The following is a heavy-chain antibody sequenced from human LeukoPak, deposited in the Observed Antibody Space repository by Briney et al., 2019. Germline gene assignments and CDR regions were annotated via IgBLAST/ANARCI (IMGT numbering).Heavy chain of an antibody. V-gene: IGHV4-34*01. CDR1: GGSFSGYY. CDR3: ARGRVSSSTWYSTYYYFFYMDF. J-gene: IGHJ6*03. CDR2: IKHSGST. Sequence: SETLSLTCAVYGGSFSGYYWSWIRQPPGKGLEWIGEIKHSGSTNYNPSLKSRVTISVDTSKNQFSLKLSSVTAADTAVYFCARGRVSSSTWYSTYYYFFYMDFWGEGTTVTVSS. D-gene: IGHD4-11*01.